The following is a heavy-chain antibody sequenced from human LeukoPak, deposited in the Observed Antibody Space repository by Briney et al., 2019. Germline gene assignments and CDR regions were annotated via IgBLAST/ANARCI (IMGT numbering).Heavy chain of an antibody. D-gene: IGHD2-2*02. CDR3: AKDQPVGYCSSTSCYIDY. J-gene: IGHJ4*02. CDR1: GYSISSNY. Sequence: ETLSLTCAVSGYSISSNYYWGWIRQPPGKGLEWVSAISGSGGSTYYADSVKGRFTISRDNSKNTLYLQMNSLRAEDTAVYYCAKDQPVGYCSSTSCYIDYWGQGTLVTVSS. V-gene: IGHV3-23*01. CDR2: ISGSGGST.